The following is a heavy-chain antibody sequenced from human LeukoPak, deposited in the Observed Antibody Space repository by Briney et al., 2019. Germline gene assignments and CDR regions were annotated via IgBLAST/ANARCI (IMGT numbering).Heavy chain of an antibody. CDR1: GFTFSSYW. V-gene: IGHV3-74*01. Sequence: PGGSLRLSCAASGFTFSSYWMHWVRQAPGKGLVWVSRINTDGSSTSYADSVKGRFTISRDNAKNTLYLQMNSLRAEDTAVYYCARDGSRYCSGGSCFYGMDVWGQGTTVTVSS. D-gene: IGHD2-15*01. J-gene: IGHJ6*02. CDR3: ARDGSRYCSGGSCFYGMDV. CDR2: INTDGSST.